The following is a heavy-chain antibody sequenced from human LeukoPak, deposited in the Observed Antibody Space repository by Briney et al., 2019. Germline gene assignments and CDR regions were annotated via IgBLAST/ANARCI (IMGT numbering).Heavy chain of an antibody. CDR1: GGSISSSNW. CDR3: ARDNYGDYAPNWFDP. Sequence: SETLSLTCAVSGGSISSSNWWSWVRQPPGKGLEWIGEIYHSGSTNYNPSLKSRVTISVDTSKNQFSLKLSSVTAADTAVYYCARDNYGDYAPNWFDPWGQGTLVTVSS. CDR2: IYHSGST. V-gene: IGHV4-4*02. D-gene: IGHD4-17*01. J-gene: IGHJ5*02.